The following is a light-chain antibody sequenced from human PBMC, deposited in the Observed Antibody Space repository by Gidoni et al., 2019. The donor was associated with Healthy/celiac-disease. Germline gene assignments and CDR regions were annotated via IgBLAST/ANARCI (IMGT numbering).Light chain of an antibody. CDR2: DAS. V-gene: IGKV3-11*01. Sequence: IVLTQSPAPLSLSPGDRATLSCMAGQSVSSYLAWYQQKPGQAPRLLIYDASNRATGIPARFSGSGSGTDFTLTISSLEPEDFAGYYWQQRSNWPPSFGQGTKLEIK. CDR3: QQRSNWPPS. J-gene: IGKJ2*03. CDR1: QSVSSY.